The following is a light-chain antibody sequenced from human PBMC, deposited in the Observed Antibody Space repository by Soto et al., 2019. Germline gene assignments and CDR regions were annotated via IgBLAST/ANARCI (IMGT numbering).Light chain of an antibody. CDR1: QTVGSY. V-gene: IGKV3-11*01. J-gene: IGKJ1*01. Sequence: IVLTQSPTTLSLSPGERATLSCMASQTVGSYLAWFRQTPGQAPTLLIYYISIMATGIPAKFSGSGSGTDFPLTISSLEAEDFAVYYCQQRSDWPPTFGQGTKV. CDR2: YIS. CDR3: QQRSDWPPT.